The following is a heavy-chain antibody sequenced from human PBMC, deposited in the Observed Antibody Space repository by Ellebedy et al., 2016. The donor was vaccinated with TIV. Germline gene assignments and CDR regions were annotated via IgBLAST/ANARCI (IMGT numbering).Heavy chain of an antibody. Sequence: SETLSLTCIVSGGSITSSSHYCVWIRQPPGKGLDGIGAINHSGVTFYNPSLKSRSTVSVDTSKSQFSLKLNSVTAADTAVYYCARIIAERYYYYGMDVWGQGTTVTVSS. CDR3: ARIIAERYYYYGMDV. V-gene: IGHV4-39*07. J-gene: IGHJ6*02. CDR2: INHSGVT. CDR1: GGSITSSSHY. D-gene: IGHD6-13*01.